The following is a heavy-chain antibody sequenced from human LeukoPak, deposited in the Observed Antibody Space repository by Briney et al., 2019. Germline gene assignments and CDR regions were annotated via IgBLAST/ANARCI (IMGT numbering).Heavy chain of an antibody. CDR3: AKDRGRIVVVPAARYYYYYMDV. CDR2: ISGSGGST. D-gene: IGHD2-2*01. Sequence: GGSLRLPCAASGFTFSSYGMSWVRQAPGKGLEWVSAISGSGGSTYYADSVKGRFTISRDNFKNTLYLQMNSLRAEDTAVYYCAKDRGRIVVVPAARYYYYYMDVWGKGTTVTISS. J-gene: IGHJ6*03. V-gene: IGHV3-23*01. CDR1: GFTFSSYG.